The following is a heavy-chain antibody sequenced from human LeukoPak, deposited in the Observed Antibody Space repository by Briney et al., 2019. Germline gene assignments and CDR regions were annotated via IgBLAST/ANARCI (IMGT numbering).Heavy chain of an antibody. J-gene: IGHJ5*02. V-gene: IGHV4-38-2*01. Sequence: PSETLSLTCAVSGYSINSAYYCGWIRQPPGKGLEWIASMYHSGITYYNSSLKSRANISVDTSKNQFSLKLNSVTAADTSVYYCARLTPGKNWFDPWGHGTLVTVSS. D-gene: IGHD3-10*01. CDR2: MYHSGIT. CDR3: ARLTPGKNWFDP. CDR1: GYSINSAYY.